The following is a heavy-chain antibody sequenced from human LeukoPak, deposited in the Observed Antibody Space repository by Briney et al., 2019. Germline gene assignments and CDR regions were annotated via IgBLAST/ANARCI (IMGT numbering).Heavy chain of an antibody. CDR1: GFTFSSYA. CDR3: ARPIGIAVAGGFDY. D-gene: IGHD6-19*01. Sequence: GGSLRLSRAASGFTFSSYAMSWVRQAPGKGLEWVSSISSSSSYIYYADSVKGRFTISRDNAKNSLYLQMNSLRAEDTAVYYCARPIGIAVAGGFDYWGQGTLVTVSS. CDR2: ISSSSSYI. V-gene: IGHV3-21*01. J-gene: IGHJ4*02.